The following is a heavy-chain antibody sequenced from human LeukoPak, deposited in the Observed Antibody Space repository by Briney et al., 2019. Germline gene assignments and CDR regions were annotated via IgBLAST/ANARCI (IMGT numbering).Heavy chain of an antibody. J-gene: IGHJ5*02. D-gene: IGHD3-3*01. CDR1: GFTFRSHW. CDR3: TTDFWRA. Sequence: GGSLRLSCAASGFTFRSHWMNWVRQAPGKGLEWVANIKHGGSEKYYVDSVKGRFTISRDNAKNSLYLQMNSLRAEDTAVYYCTTDFWRAWGQGTLVTVSS. CDR2: IKHGGSEK. V-gene: IGHV3-7*03.